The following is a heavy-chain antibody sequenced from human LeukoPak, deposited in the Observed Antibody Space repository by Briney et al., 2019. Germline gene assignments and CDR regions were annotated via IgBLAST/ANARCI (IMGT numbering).Heavy chain of an antibody. CDR1: GGSISSYY. CDR2: IYYSGST. Sequence: SETLSLTCTVSGGSISSYYWSWIRQPPGKGLEWIGYIYYSGSTNYNPSLKSRVTISVDKSKNQFSLKLSSVTAADTAVYYCARLANRRYYGSGSYYPSYFDYWGQGTLVTVSS. J-gene: IGHJ4*02. D-gene: IGHD3-10*01. CDR3: ARLANRRYYGSGSYYPSYFDY. V-gene: IGHV4-59*12.